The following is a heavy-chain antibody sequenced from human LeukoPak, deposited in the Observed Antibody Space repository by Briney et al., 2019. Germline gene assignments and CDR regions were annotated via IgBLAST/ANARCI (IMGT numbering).Heavy chain of an antibody. J-gene: IGHJ1*01. CDR2: FDPEDGET. V-gene: IGHV1-24*01. D-gene: IGHD2-21*02. Sequence: ASVKVSCKVSGGTLTELSMHWVRQAPGKGLEWMGGFDPEDGETIYAQKFRGRVTMTEDTSTDTAYMELSSLRSEDTAVYYCATDLPFSNMVTPPGNLQHWGQGTLVTVSS. CDR1: GGTLTELS. CDR3: ATDLPFSNMVTPPGNLQH.